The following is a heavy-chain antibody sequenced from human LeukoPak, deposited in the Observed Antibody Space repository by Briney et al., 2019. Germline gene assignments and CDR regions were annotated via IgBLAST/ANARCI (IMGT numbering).Heavy chain of an antibody. D-gene: IGHD3-22*01. CDR2: IKQDGSEK. V-gene: IGHV3-7*01. Sequence: GGSLRLSCAASGFTFSSYWMSWVRQAPGKGLEWVANIKQDGSEKYYVDSVKGRFTISRNNAKNSLYLQMNSLRAEDTAVYYCARDAVTMTSGVDYFDYWCQGTLVTVSS. CDR1: GFTFSSYW. J-gene: IGHJ4*02. CDR3: ARDAVTMTSGVDYFDY.